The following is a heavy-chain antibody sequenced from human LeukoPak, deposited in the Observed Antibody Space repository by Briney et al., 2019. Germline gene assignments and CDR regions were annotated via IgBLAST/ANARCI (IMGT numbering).Heavy chain of an antibody. V-gene: IGHV4-39*01. J-gene: IGHJ5*02. D-gene: IGHD2-2*01. CDR1: GGSISSSSYY. CDR3: ARHKGGIIVVVPAAGFDP. Sequence: PSETLSLTCTVSGGSISSSSYYWGWLRQPPGRGLEWLGSIYYSGSTYYNPSLKSRVTISVDTSKNQFSLKLSSVTAADTAVYYCARHKGGIIVVVPAAGFDPWGQGTLVTVSS. CDR2: IYYSGST.